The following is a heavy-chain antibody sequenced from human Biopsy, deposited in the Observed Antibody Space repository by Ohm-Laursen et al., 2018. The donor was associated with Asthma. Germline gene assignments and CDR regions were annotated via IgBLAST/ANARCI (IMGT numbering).Heavy chain of an antibody. V-gene: IGHV1-69*06. Sequence: GPSVKVSCKVSGGMFGNYAISWVRQAPGLGLEWMGGISPIFGSSNYAQRFQGRVTITADKSTSTTYMELSRLRSEDTAVYYCARSYDTDSYPVLVLDYWGQGTLVTVSS. CDR3: ARSYDTDSYPVLVLDY. D-gene: IGHD3-22*01. J-gene: IGHJ4*02. CDR2: ISPIFGSS. CDR1: GGMFGNYA.